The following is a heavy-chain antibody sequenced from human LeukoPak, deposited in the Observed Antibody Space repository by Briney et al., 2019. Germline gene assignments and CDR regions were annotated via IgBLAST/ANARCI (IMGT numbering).Heavy chain of an antibody. V-gene: IGHV3-21*01. D-gene: IGHD1-26*01. Sequence: PGGSLRLSCAASGFTFSSYEMNWVRQARGKGLEWVSSISSSSSYIYYADSVKGRFTISRDNDKNSLYLQMKSLRAEDTAVYYCARVAHYYHLDQWGQGTLVTVSS. CDR1: GFTFSSYE. J-gene: IGHJ4*02. CDR3: ARVAHYYHLDQ. CDR2: ISSSSSYI.